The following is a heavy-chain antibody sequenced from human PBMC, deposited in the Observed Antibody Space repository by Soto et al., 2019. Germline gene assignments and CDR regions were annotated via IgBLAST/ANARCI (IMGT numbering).Heavy chain of an antibody. D-gene: IGHD2-2*01. Sequence: SVKFSCKASGYTFTGYYMHWVRQAPGQGLEWMGRIIPILGIANYAQKFQGRVTITADKSTSTAYMELSSLRSEDTAVYYCARWTNLVPAAMRGEYFQHWGQGTLVTVSS. CDR1: GYTFTGYY. CDR2: IIPILGIA. CDR3: ARWTNLVPAAMRGEYFQH. J-gene: IGHJ1*01. V-gene: IGHV1-69*02.